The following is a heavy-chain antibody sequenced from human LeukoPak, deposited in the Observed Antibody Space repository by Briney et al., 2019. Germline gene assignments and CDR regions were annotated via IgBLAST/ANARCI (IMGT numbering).Heavy chain of an antibody. V-gene: IGHV3-74*01. CDR1: GFTFSSYW. D-gene: IGHD1-14*01. J-gene: IGHJ4*02. CDR2: IVSDGSRT. Sequence: GGSLRLSCAASGFTFSSYWMHWVRQAPGKGLVWVSLIVSDGSRTTYADSVKGRFTISRDNAKNTLYLEMNSLRAEDTAVYYCARDRGYNLDHWGQGTLVTVSS. CDR3: ARDRGYNLDH.